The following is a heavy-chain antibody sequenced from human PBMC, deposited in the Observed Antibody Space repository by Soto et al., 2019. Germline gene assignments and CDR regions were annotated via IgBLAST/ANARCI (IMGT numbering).Heavy chain of an antibody. CDR3: TRHLVDS. CDR1: GFTFSGSA. J-gene: IGHJ4*02. V-gene: IGHV3-73*01. Sequence: EVQLVESGGGLVQPGGSLKLSCAASGFTFSGSAMPWVRQASGKGLGWVGRIRSKANSYATAYAASVKGRFTISRDDSKNTAYLQMNSLKTEDTAVYYCTRHLVDSWGQGTLVTVSS. CDR2: IRSKANSYAT.